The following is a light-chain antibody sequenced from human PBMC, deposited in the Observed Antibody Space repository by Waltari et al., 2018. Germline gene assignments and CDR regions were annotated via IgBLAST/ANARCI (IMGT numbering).Light chain of an antibody. V-gene: IGLV2-14*03. Sequence: QSALTQPASVSGSPGQSITISCTGTSSDVGGYNYVSWYQQHPGKAPKRMIYDVSNRPAGVSNRFSCSKSCNTASLTISGLQAEDEADYYCSSYTSSSTLLYVFGTGTKVTVL. CDR1: SSDVGGYNY. J-gene: IGLJ1*01. CDR3: SSYTSSSTLLYV. CDR2: DVS.